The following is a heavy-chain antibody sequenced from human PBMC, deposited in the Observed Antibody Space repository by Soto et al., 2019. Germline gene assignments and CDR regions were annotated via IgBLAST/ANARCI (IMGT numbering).Heavy chain of an antibody. V-gene: IGHV3-33*01. Sequence: QVPLVESGGGVVQPGRSLRLSCAASGFSFNNYGMHWVRQAPGKGLEWVALIWYDGSNKYYADSVKGRFTISRDNSKNTLFLQMNSLRVEDTAVYYCVRDLSYDSGSYNPPFDPWTQGTLVTVFS. CDR3: VRDLSYDSGSYNPPFDP. CDR2: IWYDGSNK. D-gene: IGHD3-10*01. J-gene: IGHJ5*02. CDR1: GFSFNNYG.